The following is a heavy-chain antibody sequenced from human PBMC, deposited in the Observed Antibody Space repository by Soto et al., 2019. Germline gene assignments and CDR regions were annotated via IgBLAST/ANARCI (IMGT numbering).Heavy chain of an antibody. V-gene: IGHV2-5*02. CDR3: AHRDGFGEFDS. Sequence: QITLKESGPTLVKPTQTLTLTCTFSGFSLTTSGVGVGWIRQPPGKALEWLALIYWDDDKRYSPSLKSRLPLTKATSRNHVVLTMTNIDPVDTATYFCAHRDGFGEFDSWGQGTLVTVSS. CDR1: GFSLTTSGVG. CDR2: IYWDDDK. J-gene: IGHJ5*01. D-gene: IGHD3-10*01.